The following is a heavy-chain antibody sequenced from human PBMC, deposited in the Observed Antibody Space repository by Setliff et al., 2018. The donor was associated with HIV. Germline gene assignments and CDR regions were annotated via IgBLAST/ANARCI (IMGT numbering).Heavy chain of an antibody. V-gene: IGHV1-69*13. J-gene: IGHJ6*03. CDR1: GGTFSSYP. CDR3: ARGRNYDSSGYGDYYYYMDV. CDR2: ITPIFGTT. D-gene: IGHD3-22*01. Sequence: GASVKVSCKASGGTFSSYPISWVRQAPGQGLEWMGGITPIFGTTHYAQKFQGRVTVTADESTSTAYMQLSSLRSDDTAVYYCARGRNYDSSGYGDYYYYMDVWGKGTTVTVSS.